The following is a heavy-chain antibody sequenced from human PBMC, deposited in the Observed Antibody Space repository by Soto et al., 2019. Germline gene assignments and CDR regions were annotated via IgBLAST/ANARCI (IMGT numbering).Heavy chain of an antibody. D-gene: IGHD6-13*01. J-gene: IGHJ6*02. CDR1: GFAFSTYA. V-gene: IGHV3-23*01. Sequence: GSPRLSCAASGFAFSTYAMTWVRQAPGKGLEWVSVISGIGGSSYYAASVKGRFTISRDNSKNTLFLQMNGLRAEDTAVYYCAKVTKRAAAGRYEYYKYGMDVWGQGTTVTV. CDR2: ISGIGGSS. CDR3: AKVTKRAAAGRYEYYKYGMDV.